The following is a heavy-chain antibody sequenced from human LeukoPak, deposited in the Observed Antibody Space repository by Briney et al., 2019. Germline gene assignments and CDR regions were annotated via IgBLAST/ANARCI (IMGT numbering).Heavy chain of an antibody. Sequence: GGSLRLSRAASGFTFSSYWMHWVRHAPGKGLVWVSRINTDGSNTNYADSVKGRFTISRDNAKNTLYLQMNSLRAEDTAVYYCAMTPYSSGYYWGQGTLVTVSS. CDR3: AMTPYSSGYY. V-gene: IGHV3-74*01. J-gene: IGHJ4*02. CDR1: GFTFSSYW. CDR2: INTDGSNT. D-gene: IGHD3-22*01.